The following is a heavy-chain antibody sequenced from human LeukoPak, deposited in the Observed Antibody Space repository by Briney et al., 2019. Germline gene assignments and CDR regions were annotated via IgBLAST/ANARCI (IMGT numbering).Heavy chain of an antibody. CDR1: GFALSKYW. CDR2: IKQDESEK. D-gene: IGHD1-26*01. J-gene: IGHJ4*02. V-gene: IGHV3-7*01. Sequence: GGSLRLSCAASGFALSKYWMSWVRQAPGKGLEWVANIKQDESEKYYVDSVKGRFTISRDNADNSLYLQMSSLKVEDTAVYYCARDIGSGNYFDYWGQGTLVTVSS. CDR3: ARDIGSGNYFDY.